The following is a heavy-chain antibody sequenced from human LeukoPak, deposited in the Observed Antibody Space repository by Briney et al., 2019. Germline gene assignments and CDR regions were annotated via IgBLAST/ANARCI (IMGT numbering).Heavy chain of an antibody. D-gene: IGHD6-19*01. Sequence: GGSLRLSCAASGFTFSSYALHWVRQAPGKGLEWLSIISSDGSKTHYADSMKGRFTISRDNSKNTLYLQMSSLRAEDTAVYYCARERLAGTINWFGPWGQGTLVTVSS. J-gene: IGHJ5*02. CDR3: ARERLAGTINWFGP. CDR1: GFTFSSYA. V-gene: IGHV3-30*15. CDR2: ISSDGSKT.